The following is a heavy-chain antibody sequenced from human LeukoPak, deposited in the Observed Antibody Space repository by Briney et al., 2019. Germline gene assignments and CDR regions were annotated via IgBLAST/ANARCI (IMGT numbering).Heavy chain of an antibody. CDR1: GFTFSDFA. V-gene: IGHV3-23*01. D-gene: IGHD6-13*01. CDR3: AKGAAAGKVDWFDP. Sequence: GGSLRLSCAASGFTFSDFAMMWVRQAPGTGLQWVSTITGYGATFYADSVRGRFTIFRDTSMNTLFLQMNSLGAEDTAVYYCAKGAAAGKVDWFDPWGQGTLVTVSS. J-gene: IGHJ5*02. CDR2: ITGYGAT.